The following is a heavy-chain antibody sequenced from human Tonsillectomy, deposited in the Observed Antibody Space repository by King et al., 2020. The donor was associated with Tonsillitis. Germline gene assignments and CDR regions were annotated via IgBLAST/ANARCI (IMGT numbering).Heavy chain of an antibody. CDR2: ISYDGSNK. J-gene: IGHJ4*02. D-gene: IGHD2-15*01. V-gene: IGHV3-30*18. CDR3: AKERVYCSGGSCYTLDY. Sequence: VQLVESGGGVVQPGRSLRXSCAASGFTFSSYGMHWVRQAPGKGLEWVAVISYDGSNKYYADSVKGRFTISRDNSKNTLYLQMNSLRAEDTAVYYCAKERVYCSGGSCYTLDYWGQGTLVTVSS. CDR1: GFTFSSYG.